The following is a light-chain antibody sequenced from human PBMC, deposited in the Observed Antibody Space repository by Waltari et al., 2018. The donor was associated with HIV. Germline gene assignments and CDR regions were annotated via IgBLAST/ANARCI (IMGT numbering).Light chain of an antibody. J-gene: IGLJ3*02. CDR3: QVWDSSSDHPA. Sequence: YVLAQPPSLSVAPGETARMTCGGSNLGSESVHWYQQKPGRAPVLVMYDDSDRPSGISERFSGSNSGNMATLSISRVEAGDEADYYCQVWDSSSDHPAFGGGTKLTVL. CDR2: DDS. CDR1: NLGSES. V-gene: IGLV3-21*01.